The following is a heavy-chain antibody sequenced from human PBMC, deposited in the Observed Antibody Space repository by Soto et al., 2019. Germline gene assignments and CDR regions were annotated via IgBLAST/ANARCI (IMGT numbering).Heavy chain of an antibody. CDR2: ISPMFGAA. CDR1: GGTFNTYA. CDR3: AREVQVHTPAFVY. V-gene: IGHV1-69*19. D-gene: IGHD3-10*01. Sequence: QVQLVQSGAEMKKPGSSVKVSCQSSGGTFNTYAMNWVRQAPGQGPEWIGDISPMFGAANYAPKFQGRVTITADESTSTSYMQLSSLTSEDTALYFCAREVQVHTPAFVYWGQGNLVTVSS. J-gene: IGHJ4*02.